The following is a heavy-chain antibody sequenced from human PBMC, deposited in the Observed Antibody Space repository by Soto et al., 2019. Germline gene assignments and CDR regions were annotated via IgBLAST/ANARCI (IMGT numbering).Heavy chain of an antibody. CDR1: GGSISSSSYY. V-gene: IGHV4-39*07. D-gene: IGHD3-10*01. CDR2: IYYSGGT. Sequence: PSETLSLTCTVSGGSISSSSYYWGWIRQPPGKGLEWIGSIYYSGGTYFNPSLKSRVTISVDKSKNQFSLKLSSVTAADTAVYYCARDLKPNWFGERYYGMDVWGQGTTVTVSS. J-gene: IGHJ6*02. CDR3: ARDLKPNWFGERYYGMDV.